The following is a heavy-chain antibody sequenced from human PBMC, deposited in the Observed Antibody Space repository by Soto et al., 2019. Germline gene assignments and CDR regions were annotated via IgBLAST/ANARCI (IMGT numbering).Heavy chain of an antibody. D-gene: IGHD6-19*01. CDR3: ARGGFIAVAVGMDV. V-gene: IGHV3-7*01. CDR1: GFTFSSYW. CDR2: IKQDGSEK. J-gene: IGHJ6*02. Sequence: GGSMRLSCAASGFTFSSYWRSWVRKDTGKGLEWVANIKQDGSEKYYVDSVKGRFTISRDNAKNSLYLQMNSLRAEDTAVYYCARGGFIAVAVGMDVWGQGTTVTVSS.